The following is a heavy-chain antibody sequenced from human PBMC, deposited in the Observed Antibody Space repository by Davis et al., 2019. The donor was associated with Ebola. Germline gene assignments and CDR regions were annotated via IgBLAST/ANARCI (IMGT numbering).Heavy chain of an antibody. V-gene: IGHV3-73*01. J-gene: IGHJ4*02. CDR2: IRSKANSYAT. CDR1: GFTFSGPA. D-gene: IGHD1/OR15-1a*01. CDR3: TGSTGTRDY. Sequence: GESLKIPCAASGFTFSGPAMHWVRQASGKGLEWVGRIRSKANSYATAYAASVTGRFTISRDDSKNTAYLQMNSLKTEDTAVYYCTGSTGTRDYWGQGTLVTGSS.